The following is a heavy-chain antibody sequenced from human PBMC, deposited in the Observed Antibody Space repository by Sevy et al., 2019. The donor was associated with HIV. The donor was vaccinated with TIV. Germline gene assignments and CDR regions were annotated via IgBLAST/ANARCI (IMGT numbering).Heavy chain of an antibody. D-gene: IGHD3-10*01. J-gene: IGHJ6*02. CDR2: IYYSGST. V-gene: IGHV4-31*03. Sequence: SETLSLTCTVSGGSISSGGYYWSWIRQHPGKGLEWIGYIYYSGSTYYNSSLKSRVTISVDTSKNQFSLKLSSVTAADTAVYYCARGQGLLWFGEALGMDVWGQGTTVTVSS. CDR1: GGSISSGGYY. CDR3: ARGQGLLWFGEALGMDV.